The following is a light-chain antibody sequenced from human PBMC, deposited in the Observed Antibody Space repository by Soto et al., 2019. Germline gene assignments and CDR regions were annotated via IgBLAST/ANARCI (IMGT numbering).Light chain of an antibody. Sequence: DRRMYQSLFSISASLGYRVTXTCRASQGISNYLAWYQQKPGKVPKLLIYAASKLQSGVTYRLTGSGSGTDFTLTISSLQPEDVATYYCQKYNSAPLTLVVFIKVDVK. J-gene: IGKJ4*01. CDR2: AAS. CDR1: QGISNY. V-gene: IGKV1-27*01. CDR3: QKYNSAPLT.